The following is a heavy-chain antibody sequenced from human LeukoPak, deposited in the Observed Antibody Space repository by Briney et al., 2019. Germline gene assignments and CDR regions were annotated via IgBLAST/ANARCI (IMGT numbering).Heavy chain of an antibody. CDR2: VSQRGAT. J-gene: IGHJ3*01. Sequence: SETLSLTCSVSGASINGFSWSWIRQTPEKGLEWIGYVSQRGATTSNPSLKTRVSISADTSKSQFSLKMTSVTAADTAIYYCARERSGSYYTFDVWGPGTMLSVS. V-gene: IGHV4-59*13. CDR3: ARERSGSYYTFDV. CDR1: GASINGFS. D-gene: IGHD1-26*01.